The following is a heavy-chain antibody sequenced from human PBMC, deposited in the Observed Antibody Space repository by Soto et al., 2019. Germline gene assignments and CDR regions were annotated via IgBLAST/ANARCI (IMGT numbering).Heavy chain of an antibody. J-gene: IGHJ4*02. CDR3: AKDPHTVVVGHFDY. CDR1: GFTFSSYA. CDR2: ITGSGGST. V-gene: IGHV3-23*01. Sequence: EVQLLESGGGLVQPGGSLRLSCAASGFTFSSYAMSWVRQAPGKGLEWVSAITGSGGSTYYTDSVKGRFTLSRDNSKDTLYLQMNSLRAEDTAMYCCAKDPHTVVVGHFDYWGQGILVTVSS. D-gene: IGHD2-15*01.